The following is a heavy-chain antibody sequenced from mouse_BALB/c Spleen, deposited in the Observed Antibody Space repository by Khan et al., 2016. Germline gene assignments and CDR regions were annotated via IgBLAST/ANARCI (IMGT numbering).Heavy chain of an antibody. J-gene: IGHJ4*01. Sequence: QVQLQQSGAELAKPGASVKMSCKASGYTFTSYWMHWVKQRPGQGLEWIGYINPSTGYTEYNQKFKDKATLTADKSSSTAYMQLSSMTSEDSAVYYCSRGGYYFAMDYWCQGTSVPVSS. V-gene: IGHV1-7*01. D-gene: IGHD3-1*01. CDR1: GYTFTSYW. CDR3: SRGGYYFAMDY. CDR2: INPSTGYT.